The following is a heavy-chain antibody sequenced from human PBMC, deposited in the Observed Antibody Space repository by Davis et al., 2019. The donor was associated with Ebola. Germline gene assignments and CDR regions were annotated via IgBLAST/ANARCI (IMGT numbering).Heavy chain of an antibody. CDR2: IYHSGST. CDR3: ARTLPADGMDV. V-gene: IGHV4-4*02. CDR1: GASIRSSNW. Sequence: MPSDTLSLTFAVSGASIRSSNWWSWVRQPPGKGLEWIGEIYHSGSTNYNPSLKSRVTISVDKAKNQFSLRLSSVTAADTAVYYWARTLPADGMDVWGKGTTVTVSS. J-gene: IGHJ6*04.